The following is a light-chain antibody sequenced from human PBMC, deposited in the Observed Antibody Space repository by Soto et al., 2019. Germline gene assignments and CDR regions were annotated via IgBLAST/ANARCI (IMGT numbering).Light chain of an antibody. V-gene: IGLV2-11*01. CDR2: AVS. Sequence: QSALTQPRSVSASPGQSVTISCTGTNSDVGRYNFVSWYQQLPGKAPKLLISAVSQRPSGVPDRFSGSKSGNTASLTISGLQADDEADYFCSSYTASDIWVFGGGTKLTVL. CDR3: SSYTASDIWV. CDR1: NSDVGRYNF. J-gene: IGLJ3*02.